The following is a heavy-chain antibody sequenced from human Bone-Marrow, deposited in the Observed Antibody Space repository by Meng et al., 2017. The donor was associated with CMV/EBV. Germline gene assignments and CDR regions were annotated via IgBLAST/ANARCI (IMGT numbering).Heavy chain of an antibody. CDR2: ISSSGSTI. Sequence: GESLKISCAASGFTFSSYEMNWVRQAPGKGLEWVSYISSSGSTIYYADSVKGRFTFSRDNAKNSLYLQMNSLRAEDTAVYYCARAQSPYYDFWSGHYYYYGMDVWGQGTTVTVYS. J-gene: IGHJ6*02. V-gene: IGHV3-48*03. D-gene: IGHD3-3*01. CDR1: GFTFSSYE. CDR3: ARAQSPYYDFWSGHYYYYGMDV.